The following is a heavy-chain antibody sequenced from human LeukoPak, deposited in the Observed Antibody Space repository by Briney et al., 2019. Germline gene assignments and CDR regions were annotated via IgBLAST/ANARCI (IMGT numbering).Heavy chain of an antibody. Sequence: VASVKVSCKASGYTFTGYYMHWVRQAPGQGLEWMGWINPNSGGTNYAQKFQGRVTMTRDTSISTAYMELSRLRSDDTAVYYCARDRYYGSGSYYKGWFDPWGQGTLVTVSS. CDR3: ARDRYYGSGSYYKGWFDP. D-gene: IGHD3-10*01. CDR1: GYTFTGYY. J-gene: IGHJ5*02. CDR2: INPNSGGT. V-gene: IGHV1-2*02.